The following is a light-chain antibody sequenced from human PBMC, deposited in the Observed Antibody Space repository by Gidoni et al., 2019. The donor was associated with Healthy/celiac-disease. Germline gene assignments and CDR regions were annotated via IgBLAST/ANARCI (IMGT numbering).Light chain of an antibody. Sequence: DIQMTQSPSSLSASVGDRVTITCRASQSISSYLNWYQQKPGKAPKLLIYAASSLQSGVPSRFSGSGSGTDFTLTISNLQPEDFATYYCQQSYSTPPGYTFGQXTKLEIK. CDR2: AAS. J-gene: IGKJ2*01. CDR3: QQSYSTPPGYT. V-gene: IGKV1-39*01. CDR1: QSISSY.